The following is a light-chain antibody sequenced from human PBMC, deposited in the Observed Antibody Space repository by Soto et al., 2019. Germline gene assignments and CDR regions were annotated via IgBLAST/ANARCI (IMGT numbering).Light chain of an antibody. Sequence: EIVMTQSPATLSVSPGERATLSCRASQSVSSSLAWYQQKPGQAPRLLIYGASTGATGIPARFSGSGSGTAFSLTISSLQSEDFAVYYCLQYDNWPLTFGGGTKV. V-gene: IGKV3-15*01. J-gene: IGKJ4*01. CDR1: QSVSSS. CDR3: LQYDNWPLT. CDR2: GAS.